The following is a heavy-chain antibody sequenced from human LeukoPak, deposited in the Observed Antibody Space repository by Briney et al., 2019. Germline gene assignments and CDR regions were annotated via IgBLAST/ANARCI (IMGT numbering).Heavy chain of an antibody. CDR1: GFTFSNAW. D-gene: IGHD3-9*01. CDR3: TTRLRYFDWTIYDFAC. Sequence: PGGSLRLSCAASGFTFSNAWMSWVRQAPGKGLEWVGRIKSKTDGGTTDYAAPVKGRFTISRDDSKNTLYLQMNSLKTEETAVYYCTTRLRYFDWTIYDFACWGQGTLVTVS. V-gene: IGHV3-15*01. CDR2: IKSKTDGGTT. J-gene: IGHJ4*02.